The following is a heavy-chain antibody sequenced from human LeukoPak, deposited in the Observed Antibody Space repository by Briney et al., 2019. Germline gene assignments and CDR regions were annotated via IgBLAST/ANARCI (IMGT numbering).Heavy chain of an antibody. CDR3: ARVSGYSYGFDY. D-gene: IGHD5-18*01. CDR2: IRYDGSNK. CDR1: GFTFSSYG. Sequence: GGSLRLSCAASGFTFSSYGMHWVRQAPGKGLEWVAFIRYDGSNKYYADSVKGRFTISRDNSKNTLYLQMNSLRAEDTAVYYCARVSGYSYGFDYWGQGTLVTVSS. V-gene: IGHV3-30*02. J-gene: IGHJ4*02.